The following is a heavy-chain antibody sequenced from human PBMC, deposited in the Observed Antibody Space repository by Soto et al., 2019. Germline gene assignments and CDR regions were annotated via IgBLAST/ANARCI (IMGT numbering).Heavy chain of an antibody. CDR1: GLRFSDGW. V-gene: IGHV3-15*07. D-gene: IGHD3-16*01. J-gene: IGHJ4*02. Sequence: EVRLVESGGGSVKPVGSLRLSCAASGLRFSDGWMNWVRQTPGKGLEWVGRIKSKADGGTVDYSAPVNGRFTIWRDDSENMFYVQMNNLKADDTGIYYSPRRPEAGDGGVDPLAYWGQGALVTVSS. CDR2: IKSKADGGTV. CDR3: PRRPEAGDGGVDPLAY.